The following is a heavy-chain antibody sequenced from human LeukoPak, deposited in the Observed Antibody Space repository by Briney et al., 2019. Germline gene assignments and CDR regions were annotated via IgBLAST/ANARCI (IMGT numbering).Heavy chain of an antibody. Sequence: SETLSLTCAVYGGSFSGYYWSWIRQPPGKGLEWIGEINHSGSTNYNPSLKSRVTISVDTSKNQFSLKLSSVTAADTGVYYCARDQSYYDSSGYASSYNWFDPWGQGTLVTVSS. J-gene: IGHJ5*02. D-gene: IGHD3-22*01. CDR3: ARDQSYYDSSGYASSYNWFDP. CDR1: GGSFSGYY. V-gene: IGHV4-34*01. CDR2: INHSGST.